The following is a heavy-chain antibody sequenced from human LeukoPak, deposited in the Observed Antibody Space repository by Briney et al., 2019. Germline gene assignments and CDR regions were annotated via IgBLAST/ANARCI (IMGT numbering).Heavy chain of an antibody. CDR2: IYVTGN. V-gene: IGHV4-59*08. CDR3: SRHIGGGIEDMDV. J-gene: IGHJ6*03. D-gene: IGHD3-16*02. Sequence: SETLSLTCTVSGGSIGTYYWSWVRQSPGKGLGWIGYIYVTGNRYNPYLQSRVTISVDTSRNQFFLKMISVTPADTAVYYCSRHIGGGIEDMDVWGKGTKVTVSS. CDR1: GGSIGTYY.